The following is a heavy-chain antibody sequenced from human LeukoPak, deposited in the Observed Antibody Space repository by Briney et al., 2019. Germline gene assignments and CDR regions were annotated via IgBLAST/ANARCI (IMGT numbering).Heavy chain of an antibody. CDR2: IYSGGST. CDR3: ASGSGSYRTPYYYMDV. CDR1: GFTVSSNY. D-gene: IGHD3-10*01. J-gene: IGHJ6*03. V-gene: IGHV3-53*01. Sequence: GGSLRLSCVASGFTVSSNYMSWVRQAPGKGLEWVSVIYSGGSTYYADSVKGRFTISRDNSKNTLYLQMNSLSAEDTAVYYCASGSGSYRTPYYYMDVWGTGTTVTVSS.